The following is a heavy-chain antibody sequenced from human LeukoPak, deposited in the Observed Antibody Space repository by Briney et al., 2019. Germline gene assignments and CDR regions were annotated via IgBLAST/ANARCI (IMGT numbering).Heavy chain of an antibody. V-gene: IGHV3-33*01. J-gene: IGHJ4*02. CDR2: IWYDGTIK. CDR1: GFIFSSFG. D-gene: IGHD4-11*01. Sequence: GGSLRLSCAASGFIFSSFGIHWVRQAPGKGLEWVAVIWYDGTIKYYADSVKGRFTISRDNSNNTLYLQMNSLTAEDTAVYYCARDLAYSSKPGIDYWGQGTLVTVSS. CDR3: ARDLAYSSKPGIDY.